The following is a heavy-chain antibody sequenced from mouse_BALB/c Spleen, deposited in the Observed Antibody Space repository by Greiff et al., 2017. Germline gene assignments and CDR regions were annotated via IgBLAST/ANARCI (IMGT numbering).Heavy chain of an antibody. CDR1: GFYITDSY. CDR3: AREMTPRWYFDV. CDR2: IDPANGTT. V-gene: IGHV14-3*02. Sequence: VQLQQSGAELVKPGDSVKLSCTASGFYITDSYMHWVKQRPEQGLEWIGRIDPANGTTKYDPKFQGKATITADTSSNTAYLQLSSLTSEDTAVYYCAREMTPRWYFDVWGAGTTVTVSS. J-gene: IGHJ1*01.